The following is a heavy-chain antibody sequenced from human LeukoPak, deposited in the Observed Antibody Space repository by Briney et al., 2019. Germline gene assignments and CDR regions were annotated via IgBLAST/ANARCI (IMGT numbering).Heavy chain of an antibody. CDR1: GFSFSAYW. CDR2: INPAGTET. D-gene: IGHD2-15*01. V-gene: IGHV3-7*01. Sequence: GGSLRLSCAASGFSFSAYWMTWFRQAPGTGLEWLANINPAGTETYYVDPVKGRFTISRDNAKNFLYLQMNSLRAEDTAVYYCARFGYVAAVDVWGQGTLVTVSS. CDR3: ARFGYVAAVDV. J-gene: IGHJ4*02.